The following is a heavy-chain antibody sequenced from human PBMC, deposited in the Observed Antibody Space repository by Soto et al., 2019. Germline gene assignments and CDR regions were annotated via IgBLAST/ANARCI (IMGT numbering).Heavy chain of an antibody. CDR3: GRVPGR. CDR2: IYDSGST. Sequence: QLQLQESGSGLVKPSQTLSLTCAVSGGSISSGGYSWSWIRQAPGKGLEWIGYIYDSGSTYCNPSRESGVSIAIDRSKYQASLLLRSVTAADTAVYYCGRVPGRWRQGTLVTASS. D-gene: IGHD3-10*01. J-gene: IGHJ1*01. CDR1: GGSISSGGYS. V-gene: IGHV4-30-2*01.